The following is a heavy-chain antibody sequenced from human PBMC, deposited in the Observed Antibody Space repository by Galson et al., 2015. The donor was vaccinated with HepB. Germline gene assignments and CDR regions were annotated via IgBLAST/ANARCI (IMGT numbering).Heavy chain of an antibody. CDR3: ARGAGFDR. J-gene: IGHJ5*02. D-gene: IGHD4/OR15-4a*01. CDR1: GFTVSSNY. CDR2: IYSGGST. Sequence: SLRLSCAASGFTVSSNYMSWVRQAPGKGLEWVSIIYSGGSTYYADSVKGRFTISRDDSKNTLYLQMNSLRGEDTAVYFCARGAGFDRWGQGTLVTVSP. V-gene: IGHV3-53*01.